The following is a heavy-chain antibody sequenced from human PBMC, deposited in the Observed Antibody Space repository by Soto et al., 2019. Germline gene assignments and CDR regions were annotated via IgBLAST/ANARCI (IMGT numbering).Heavy chain of an antibody. CDR2: IKSKTDGGTK. CDR1: GFTFSNAW. J-gene: IGHJ4*02. Sequence: EVQLVESGGGLVKPGGSLRLSCAASGFTFSNAWMSWVRQAPGKGLEWVGRIKSKTDGGTKDYAAPVKGRFTISRDDSKNTLYLQMNSLKTEDTAVYYCTTGRGSSNTNFDYWGQGTLVTVSS. D-gene: IGHD6-6*01. V-gene: IGHV3-15*01. CDR3: TTGRGSSNTNFDY.